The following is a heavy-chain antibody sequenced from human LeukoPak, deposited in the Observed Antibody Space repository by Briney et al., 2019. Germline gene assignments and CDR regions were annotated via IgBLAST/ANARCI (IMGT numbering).Heavy chain of an antibody. CDR1: GFTFGDYA. V-gene: IGHV3-49*04. J-gene: IGHJ4*02. D-gene: IGHD1/OR15-1a*01. CDR2: IRATDYGGTT. CDR3: TRGIANIDY. Sequence: GRSLRLSCRSSGFTFGDYAMSWVRQAPRKGLEWVGFIRATDYGGTTEYAASVKGRFSISRDDFNSIVYLQMRSLETEDTAIYYCTRGIANIDYWGQGTLVTVSS.